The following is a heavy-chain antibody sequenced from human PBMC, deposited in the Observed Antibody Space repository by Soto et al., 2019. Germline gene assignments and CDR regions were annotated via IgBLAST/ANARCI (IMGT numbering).Heavy chain of an antibody. V-gene: IGHV3-33*01. Sequence: GGSLRLSCAASGFTFSSYGMHWVRQAPGKGLEWVAVIWYDGSNKYYADSVKGRFTISRDNSKNTLYLQMNSLRAEDTAVYYCARDRLSRIGSSWSIYYYGMDVWGQGTTVTVSS. D-gene: IGHD6-13*01. CDR2: IWYDGSNK. J-gene: IGHJ6*02. CDR3: ARDRLSRIGSSWSIYYYGMDV. CDR1: GFTFSSYG.